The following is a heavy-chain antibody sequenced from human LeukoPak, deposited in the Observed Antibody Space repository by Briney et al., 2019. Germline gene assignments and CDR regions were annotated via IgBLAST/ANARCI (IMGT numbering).Heavy chain of an antibody. D-gene: IGHD1-26*01. J-gene: IGHJ4*02. CDR3: ARGAGDLAVGATSFDY. Sequence: ASVKVSCKASGYTFTGYYIHWVRQAPGQGLEWMGWISAYNGNTNYAQKLQGRVTMTTDTSTSTAYMELRSLRSDDTAVYYCARGAGDLAVGATSFDYWGQGTLVTVSS. CDR1: GYTFTGYY. CDR2: ISAYNGNT. V-gene: IGHV1-18*04.